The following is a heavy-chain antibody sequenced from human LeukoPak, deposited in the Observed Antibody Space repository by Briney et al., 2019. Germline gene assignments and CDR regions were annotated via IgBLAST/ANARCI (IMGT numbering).Heavy chain of an antibody. J-gene: IGHJ4*02. CDR1: GYSFTSYW. CDR3: ARSHYYDSSGYYRIYY. CDR2: IYPGDSDT. V-gene: IGHV5-51*01. D-gene: IGHD3-22*01. Sequence: GESLKISCKGSGYSFTSYWIGWVRQMPGKGLEWMGIIYPGDSDTRYSPSFQGQVTISADKSISTAYLQWSSMKASDTAMYYCARSHYYDSSGYYRIYYWGQGTLVTVSS.